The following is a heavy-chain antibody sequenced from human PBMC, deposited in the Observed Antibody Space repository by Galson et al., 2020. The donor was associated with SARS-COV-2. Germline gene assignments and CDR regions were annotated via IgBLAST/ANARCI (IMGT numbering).Heavy chain of an antibody. Sequence: GESLKISCAASGFTFSDYYMSWIRQAPGKGLEWVSYISSSGSTIYYADSVKGRFTISRDNAKNSLYLQMNSLRAEDTAVYYCARGPDYYDILTGYSRTYYFDYWGQGTLVTVSS. CDR3: ARGPDYYDILTGYSRTYYFDY. V-gene: IGHV3-11*01. D-gene: IGHD3-9*01. CDR1: GFTFSDYY. CDR2: ISSSGSTI. J-gene: IGHJ4*02.